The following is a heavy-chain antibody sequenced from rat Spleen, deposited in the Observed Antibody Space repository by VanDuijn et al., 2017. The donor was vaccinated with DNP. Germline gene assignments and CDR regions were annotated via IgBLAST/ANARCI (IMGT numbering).Heavy chain of an antibody. CDR3: VSRPPPTRGPFDY. CDR2: ISYDRSDT. Sequence: VQLKESGPGLLQPSQTLSLTCTVSGFSLTSFHIHWFRQPPGKGLEWVGTISYDRSDTYYRDSVKGRFTMSRDNAKRTLYLQMDSLRSEDTATYYCVSRPPPTRGPFDYWGQGVMVTVSS. V-gene: IGHV5-7*01. CDR1: GFSLTSFH. J-gene: IGHJ2*01. D-gene: IGHD1-4*01.